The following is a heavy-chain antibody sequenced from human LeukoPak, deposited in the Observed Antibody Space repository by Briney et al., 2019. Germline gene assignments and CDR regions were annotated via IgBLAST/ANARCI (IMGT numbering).Heavy chain of an antibody. CDR1: GYTFTSYV. Sequence: GSVKVSCMTSGYTFTSYVLHWVRQAPGQELEWMGIINPSGGSTIVAQKSQGRVTMTRDTSTDMVYKELRNLRCEDWAAYFCARDADWQYAFNVWGQGTMVSVSS. CDR3: ARDADWQYAFNV. CDR2: INPSGGST. V-gene: IGHV1-46*01. D-gene: IGHD3-9*01. J-gene: IGHJ3*01.